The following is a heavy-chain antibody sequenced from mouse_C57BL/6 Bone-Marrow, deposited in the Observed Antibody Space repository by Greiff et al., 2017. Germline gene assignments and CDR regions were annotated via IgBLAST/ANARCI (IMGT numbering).Heavy chain of an antibody. J-gene: IGHJ2*01. V-gene: IGHV1-55*01. CDR3: ARGLYHPPDY. CDR2: IYPGSGST. Sequence: QVQLQQSGAELVKPGASVKMSCKASGYTFTSYWITWVKQRPGQGLEWIGDIYPGSGSTNYNEKFKSKDTLTVDTSSSTAYMQLSSLTSEDSAVYYCARGLYHPPDYWGQGTTLTVSS. CDR1: GYTFTSYW.